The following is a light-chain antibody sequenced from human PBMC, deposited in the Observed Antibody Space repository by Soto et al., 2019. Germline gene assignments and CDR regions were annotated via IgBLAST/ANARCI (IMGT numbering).Light chain of an antibody. CDR1: SSNIGAGYD. Sequence: QSVLTQPPSVSGAPGQRVTISCTGSSSNIGAGYDVHWYQQLPGTAPKLLIYGNSNRPSGVPDRFSGSKSGTSASLAITGLHAEHEPYYYCQSYDSSLNGVIFGGGTKLTVL. J-gene: IGLJ2*01. V-gene: IGLV1-40*01. CDR2: GNS. CDR3: QSYDSSLNGVI.